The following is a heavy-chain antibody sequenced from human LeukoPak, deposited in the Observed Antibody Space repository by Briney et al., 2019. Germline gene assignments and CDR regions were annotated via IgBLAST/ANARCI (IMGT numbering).Heavy chain of an antibody. J-gene: IGHJ4*02. CDR3: ARGLQYCSSTSCYFAGLVY. CDR2: INPNSGGT. D-gene: IGHD2-2*01. V-gene: IGHV1-2*04. CDR1: GYTFTSYY. Sequence: ASVKVSCKASGYTFTSYYMHWVRQAPGQGLEWMGWINPNSGGTNYAQKFQGWVTMTRDTSISTAYMELSRLRSDDTAVYYCARGLQYCSSTSCYFAGLVYWGQGTLVTVSS.